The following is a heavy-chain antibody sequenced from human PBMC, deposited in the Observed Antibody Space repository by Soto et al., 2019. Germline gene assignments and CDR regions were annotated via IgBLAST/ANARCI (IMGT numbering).Heavy chain of an antibody. V-gene: IGHV1-69*13. J-gene: IGHJ4*02. Sequence: GASVKVSCKASGGTFSSYAISWVRQAPGQGLEWMGGIIPIFGTANYAQKFQGRVTITADESTSTAYMELSSLRSEDTAVYYCARERTPAVQYCSGGSCPRPFDYWGQGTLVTVSS. CDR2: IIPIFGTA. CDR3: ARERTPAVQYCSGGSCPRPFDY. D-gene: IGHD2-15*01. CDR1: GGTFSSYA.